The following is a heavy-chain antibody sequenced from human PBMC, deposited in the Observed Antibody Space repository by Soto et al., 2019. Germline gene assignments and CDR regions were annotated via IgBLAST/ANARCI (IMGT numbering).Heavy chain of an antibody. J-gene: IGHJ6*02. CDR1: GFTFRSYS. V-gene: IGHV3-21*05. D-gene: IGHD2-2*01. CDR3: AREGGYCNSTSCYDYGMDV. CDR2: ISSSSSYI. Sequence: PGGSLRLSCAASGFTFRSYSMNWVRQAPGKGLEWVSYISSSSSYIYYADSVKGRFTISRDNAKNSPYLQMNSLRAEDTAVYYCAREGGYCNSTSCYDYGMDVWGQGTTVTVSS.